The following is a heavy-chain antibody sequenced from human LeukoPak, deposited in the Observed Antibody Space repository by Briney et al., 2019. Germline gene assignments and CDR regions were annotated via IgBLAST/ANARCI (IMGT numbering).Heavy chain of an antibody. Sequence: PSETLSLTCAVSGGSISSGHWWNWIRQPPGKGLEWIGEIHHSGSTNYSPSLKSRVTISLDKSSNHVSLTLASVTAADTAVYYCARGAYYYGSGSYLRGYFQHWGQGTLVTVSS. D-gene: IGHD3-10*01. J-gene: IGHJ1*01. V-gene: IGHV4-4*02. CDR1: GGSISSGHW. CDR3: ARGAYYYGSGSYLRGYFQH. CDR2: IHHSGST.